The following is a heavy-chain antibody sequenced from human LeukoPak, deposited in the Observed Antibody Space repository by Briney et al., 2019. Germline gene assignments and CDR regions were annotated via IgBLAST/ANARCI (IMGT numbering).Heavy chain of an antibody. CDR3: ANYGYRGFFDY. J-gene: IGHJ4*02. CDR1: GGSISNNNYY. V-gene: IGHV4-39*01. D-gene: IGHD5-24*01. CDR2: IYYSGNT. Sequence: SETLSLSCTVSGGSISNNNYYWGWIRQPPGKGLEWIGSIYYSGNTYYNPSLKSRVTISVDTSKNQFSLTLTSVTAADTAVYYCANYGYRGFFDYWGQGTLVTVSS.